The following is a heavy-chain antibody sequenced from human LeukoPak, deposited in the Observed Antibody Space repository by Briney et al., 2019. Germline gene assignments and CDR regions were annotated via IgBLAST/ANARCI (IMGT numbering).Heavy chain of an antibody. V-gene: IGHV1-18*01. J-gene: IGHJ4*02. CDR3: ARTYYDILTGYYPLLSDY. CDR1: GYTFTSYG. CDR2: ISAYNGNT. D-gene: IGHD3-9*01. Sequence: ASVKVSCKASGYTFTSYGISWVRQAPGQGLEWMGWISAYNGNTNYAQKLQGRVTMTIDTSTSTAYMELRSLRSDDTAVYYCARTYYDILTGYYPLLSDYWGQGTLVTVSS.